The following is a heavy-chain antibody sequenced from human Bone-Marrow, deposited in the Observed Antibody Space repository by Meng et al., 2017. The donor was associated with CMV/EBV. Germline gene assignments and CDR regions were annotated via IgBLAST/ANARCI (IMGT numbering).Heavy chain of an antibody. CDR1: GFTFSSYS. V-gene: IGHV3-48*04. J-gene: IGHJ4*02. CDR2: ISSSSSTI. D-gene: IGHD3-3*01. Sequence: GESLKISCAASGFTFSSYSMNWVRQAPGKGLEWVSYISSSSSTIYYADSVKGRFTISRDNTKNSLYLQMNSLRVDDTAVYYCAREEGDFWGQGTLVTVSS. CDR3: AREEGDF.